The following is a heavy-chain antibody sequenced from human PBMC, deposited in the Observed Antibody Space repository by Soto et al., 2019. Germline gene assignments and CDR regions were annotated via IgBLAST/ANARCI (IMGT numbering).Heavy chain of an antibody. CDR1: DFSSSSCGYY. J-gene: IGHJ5*02. D-gene: IGHD2-2*01. CDR2: IYYSGTT. Sequence: PSVTTCLTRPVSDFSSSSCGYYWSWIRRHPGKGLEWIGYIYYSGTTYYNPSLKSRVTISVDTSKNQFSLKLSSVSAADTALYYCARCSLVVVPAPGFDPWGRGTLVTVSS. CDR3: ARCSLVVVPAPGFDP. V-gene: IGHV4-31*03.